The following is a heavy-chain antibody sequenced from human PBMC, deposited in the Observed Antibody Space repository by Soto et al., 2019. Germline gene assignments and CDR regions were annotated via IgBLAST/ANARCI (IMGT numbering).Heavy chain of an antibody. D-gene: IGHD1-20*01. CDR2: IYHTGTT. V-gene: IGHV4-38-2*01. CDR1: GYAISSGFY. J-gene: IGHJ4*02. Sequence: SETLSLTCDVSGYAISSGFYWAWIRQPPGKRLEWIGNIYHTGTTYYNPSLKSRVTMSVDTPKNQFSLRLSSVTAADTALYFCARATYNWNHEYWGQGTQVTVSS. CDR3: ARATYNWNHEY.